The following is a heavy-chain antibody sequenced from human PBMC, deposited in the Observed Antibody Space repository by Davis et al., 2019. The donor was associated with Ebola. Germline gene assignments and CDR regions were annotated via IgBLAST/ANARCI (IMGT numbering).Heavy chain of an antibody. Sequence: GESLKISCQASGYNFANYWITWVRQMPGKGLAWMGRIDPSDSYTNYSPSFQGHVTISADKSISTAYLQWSSLKASDTAMYYCARLPRGYFDQGYGLDVWGQGTTVTVSS. CDR1: GYNFANYW. D-gene: IGHD2/OR15-2a*01. V-gene: IGHV5-10-1*01. CDR3: ARLPRGYFDQGYGLDV. CDR2: IDPSDSYT. J-gene: IGHJ6*02.